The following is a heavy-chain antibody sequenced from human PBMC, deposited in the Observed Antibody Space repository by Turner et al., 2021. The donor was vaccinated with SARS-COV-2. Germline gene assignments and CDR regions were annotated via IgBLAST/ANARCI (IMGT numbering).Heavy chain of an antibody. CDR2: ISYDGSNK. D-gene: IGHD1-1*01. Sequence: QVQLVESGGGVVQPGRSLRLSCAASGFTFSSYAMNWVRQAPGKGLEWVAVISYDGSNKYYADSVKGRFTISRDNSKNSLYLQMNSLRAEDTAVYYCARVGTKGSTEQWGQGTLVTVSS. V-gene: IGHV3-30-3*01. CDR1: GFTFSSYA. J-gene: IGHJ4*02. CDR3: ARVGTKGSTEQ.